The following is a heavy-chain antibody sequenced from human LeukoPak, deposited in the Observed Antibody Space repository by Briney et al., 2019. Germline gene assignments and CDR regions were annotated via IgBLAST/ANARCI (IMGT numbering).Heavy chain of an antibody. J-gene: IGHJ4*02. Sequence: PGGSLRLSCAASGFTFSSYGMSWVRQAPGKGLEWVSFITGSGGSTYYADSVKGRFTISRDNSKNTLSLQMNSLRAEDTAVYHCAKERWFGELSPFDYWGQGTLVTVSS. CDR1: GFTFSSYG. CDR2: ITGSGGST. CDR3: AKERWFGELSPFDY. V-gene: IGHV3-23*01. D-gene: IGHD3-10*01.